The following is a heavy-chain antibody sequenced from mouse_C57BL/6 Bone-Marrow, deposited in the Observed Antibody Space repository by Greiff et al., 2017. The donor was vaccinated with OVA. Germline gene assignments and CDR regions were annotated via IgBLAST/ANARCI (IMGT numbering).Heavy chain of an antibody. J-gene: IGHJ2*01. Sequence: VQLKESGGGLVKPGGSLKLSCAASGFTFSSYAMSWVRQTPEKRLEWVATISDGGSYTYYPDNVKGRFTISRDNAKNNLYLQMSHLKSEDTAMYYCARDTHYYGSSRLYYFDYWGQGTTLTVSS. D-gene: IGHD1-1*01. CDR2: ISDGGSYT. CDR3: ARDTHYYGSSRLYYFDY. CDR1: GFTFSSYA. V-gene: IGHV5-4*01.